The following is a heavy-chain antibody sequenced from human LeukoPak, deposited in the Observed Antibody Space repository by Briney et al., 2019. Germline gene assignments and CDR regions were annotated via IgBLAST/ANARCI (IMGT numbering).Heavy chain of an antibody. Sequence: GRSLRLSCAASGFTFDDYVMHWVRPAPGKGLEWVSGICWNSGSIGYADSVKGRFTISRDNAKNSLYLQMNSLRAEDTALYYCAKDMRHNWNLVTFDYWGQGTLVTVSS. J-gene: IGHJ4*02. D-gene: IGHD1-20*01. CDR3: AKDMRHNWNLVTFDY. CDR2: ICWNSGSI. CDR1: GFTFDDYV. V-gene: IGHV3-9*01.